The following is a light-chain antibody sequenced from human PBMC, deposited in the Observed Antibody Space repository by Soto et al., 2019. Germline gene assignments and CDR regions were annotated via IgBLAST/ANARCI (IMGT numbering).Light chain of an antibody. CDR3: QHYGTSPLT. CDR2: GVS. Sequence: ESVLTQSPGTLSLSPGERATLSCRASQSPSSSYFAWYQQKPGQAPRLLIYGVSSRATGIPDRFSVSVSGTDFTLTISRLEPEDFAVYFCQHYGTSPLTFGQVTKVEIK. V-gene: IGKV3-20*01. J-gene: IGKJ1*01. CDR1: QSPSSSY.